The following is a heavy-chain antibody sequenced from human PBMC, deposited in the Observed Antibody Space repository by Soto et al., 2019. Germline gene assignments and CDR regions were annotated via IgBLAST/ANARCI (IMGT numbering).Heavy chain of an antibody. CDR1: GGSFSGYY. V-gene: IGHV4-34*01. CDR2: INHSGST. J-gene: IGHJ5*02. D-gene: IGHD6-19*01. CDR3: ARVHHQTPGIAVAGSKRIAGWFDP. Sequence: PSETLSLTCAVYGGSFSGYYWSWIRQPPGKGLEWIGEINHSGSTNYNPSLKSRVTISVDTSKNQFSLKLSSVTAADTAVYYCARVHHQTPGIAVAGSKRIAGWFDPWGQGTLVTVSS.